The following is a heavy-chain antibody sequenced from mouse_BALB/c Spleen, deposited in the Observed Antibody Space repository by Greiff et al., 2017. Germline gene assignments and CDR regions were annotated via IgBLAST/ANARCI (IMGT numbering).Heavy chain of an antibody. V-gene: IGHV1-7*01. J-gene: IGHJ1*01. CDR2: INPSTGYT. D-gene: IGHD1-2*01. Sequence: QVQLKQSGAELAKPGASVKMSCKASGYTFTSYWMHWVKQRPGQGLEWIGYINPSTGYTEYNQKFKDKATLTADKSSSTAYMQLSSLTSEDSAVYYCALLRPWYFDVWGAGTTVTVSS. CDR3: ALLRPWYFDV. CDR1: GYTFTSYW.